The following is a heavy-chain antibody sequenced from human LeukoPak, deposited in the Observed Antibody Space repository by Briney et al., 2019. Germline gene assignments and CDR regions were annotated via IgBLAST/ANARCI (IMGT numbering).Heavy chain of an antibody. V-gene: IGHV3-48*03. Sequence: GGSLRLSCAASGFTFSSYEMNWVRQAPGKGLEWVSFISHSGSIIDYADSVKGRFTISRDNAKNSLYLQMDSLRAEDTAVYYCARDRANWGPERYFDLWGRGTLVTVSS. CDR3: ARDRANWGPERYFDL. CDR2: ISHSGSII. J-gene: IGHJ2*01. CDR1: GFTFSSYE. D-gene: IGHD7-27*01.